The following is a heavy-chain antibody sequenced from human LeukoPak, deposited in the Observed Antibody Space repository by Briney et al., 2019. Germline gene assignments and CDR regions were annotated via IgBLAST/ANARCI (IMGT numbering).Heavy chain of an antibody. CDR1: GGTFSSYA. D-gene: IGHD6-19*01. CDR2: IIPIFGIA. J-gene: IGHJ4*02. V-gene: IGHV1-69*04. Sequence: SVKVSCKASGGTFSSYAISWVRQAPGQGPEWMGRIIPIFGIANYAQKFQGRVTITADKSTSTAYMELSSLRSEDTAVYYCARDGAVAVPHFDYWGQGTLVTVSS. CDR3: ARDGAVAVPHFDY.